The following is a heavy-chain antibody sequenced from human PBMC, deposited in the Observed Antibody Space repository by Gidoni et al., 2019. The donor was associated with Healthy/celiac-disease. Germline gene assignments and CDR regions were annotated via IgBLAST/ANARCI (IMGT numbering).Heavy chain of an antibody. D-gene: IGHD6-19*01. J-gene: IGHJ4*02. CDR2: IIPFLGIA. CDR3: AREDSSGWYYFDY. V-gene: IGHV1-69*04. Sequence: QVQLVQSGAEVKKPGSSVKVSCKASGGTFSSYAISWVRQAPGQGLEWMGRIIPFLGIANYAQKFQGRVTITADKSTSTAYMELSSLRSEDTAVYYCAREDSSGWYYFDYWGQGTLVTVSS. CDR1: GGTFSSYA.